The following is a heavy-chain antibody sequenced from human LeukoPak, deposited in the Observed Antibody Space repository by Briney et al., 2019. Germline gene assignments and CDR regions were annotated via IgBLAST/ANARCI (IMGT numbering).Heavy chain of an antibody. J-gene: IGHJ4*02. CDR3: ARGQKYRNGYTVTELGSGYFDY. Sequence: SETLSLTCSVSGGSISSYYWSWIRQSPGKGVEWIGYIYYSGRTRYNPSLKSRVTISVDTSKNQFSLTLSSVTAADTAVYYCARGQKYRNGYTVTELGSGYFDYWGQGTLVTVSS. CDR2: IYYSGRT. V-gene: IGHV4-59*01. D-gene: IGHD5-18*01. CDR1: GGSISSYY.